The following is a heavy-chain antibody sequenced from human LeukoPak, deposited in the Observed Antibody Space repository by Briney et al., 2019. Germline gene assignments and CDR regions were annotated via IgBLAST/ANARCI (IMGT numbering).Heavy chain of an antibody. V-gene: IGHV3-48*01. CDR2: VSGSGSTV. CDR1: GFTFSDHI. J-gene: IGHJ4*02. Sequence: GGSLSLSCAASGFTFSDHIMNWVRQLPGKRLEWVAYVSGSGSTVYYADSVKGRFTISRDNGKSSLYLQMNSLRVEDTALYYCVSQFASWGQGTLVTVSS. CDR3: VSQFAS.